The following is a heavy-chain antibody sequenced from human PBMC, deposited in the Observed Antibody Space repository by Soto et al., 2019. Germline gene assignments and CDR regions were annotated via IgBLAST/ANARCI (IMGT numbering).Heavy chain of an antibody. Sequence: VQLLESGGGLVQPGGSLRLSCAASGFTFSSYAMSWVRQAPGKGLEWVSAISGSGGSTYYADSVKGRFTISRDNSKNTLYLQMNSRRAEDTAVYYCAKDRGGKWLRLGHGISDYWGQGTLVTVSS. V-gene: IGHV3-23*01. J-gene: IGHJ4*02. CDR2: ISGSGGST. D-gene: IGHD5-12*01. CDR3: AKDRGGKWLRLGHGISDY. CDR1: GFTFSSYA.